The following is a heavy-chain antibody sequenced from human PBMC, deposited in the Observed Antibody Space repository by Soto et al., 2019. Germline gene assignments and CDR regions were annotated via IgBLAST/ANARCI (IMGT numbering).Heavy chain of an antibody. CDR1: GGSIGSYH. J-gene: IGHJ5*02. CDR2: VYYTGTT. Sequence: QVLLQESGPGQVKPSETLSLTCTVSGGSIGSYHWSWVRQPPGKGLEWIASVYYTGTTNYNPSLGSRGTISIDAPENQISLKLTSVTAADTAFYYCARDTVLTGMFDLWGQGTLVTVSS. CDR3: ARDTVLTGMFDL. D-gene: IGHD4-17*01. V-gene: IGHV4-59*01.